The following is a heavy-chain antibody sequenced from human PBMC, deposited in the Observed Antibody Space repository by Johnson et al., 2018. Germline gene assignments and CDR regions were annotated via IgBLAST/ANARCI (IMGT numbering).Heavy chain of an antibody. V-gene: IGHV3-7*01. Sequence: VQLVQSGGGLVQPGGSLRLSCAASGFTFSSYWMSWVHQAPGKGLEWVANIKQDGSERNYVYSVKGRFTISRDNAKNSLYLQMNSLRAEDTAVYYRASDDSSSWSGAPIDIWGQGTMVTVSS. CDR1: GFTFSSYW. J-gene: IGHJ3*02. D-gene: IGHD6-13*01. CDR3: ASDDSSSWSGAPIDI. CDR2: IKQDGSER.